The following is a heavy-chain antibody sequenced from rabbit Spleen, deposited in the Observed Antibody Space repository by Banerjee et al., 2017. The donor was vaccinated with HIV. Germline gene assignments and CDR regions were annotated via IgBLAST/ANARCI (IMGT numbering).Heavy chain of an antibody. CDR2: IEPIFGTT. CDR3: VRDQAGDADYGTYYLNL. D-gene: IGHD2-1*01. Sequence: QEQLVEAGGGLVQPGGSLKLSCKASGFDCDNYGVSWVRQAPGKGLEGIGYIEPIFGTTYYANWVNGRFTISSHNAQNTLYLHLSSLTAAGTATYFCVRDQAGDADYGTYYLNLWGPGTLVTVS. CDR1: GFDCDNYG. V-gene: IGHV1S47*01. J-gene: IGHJ4*01.